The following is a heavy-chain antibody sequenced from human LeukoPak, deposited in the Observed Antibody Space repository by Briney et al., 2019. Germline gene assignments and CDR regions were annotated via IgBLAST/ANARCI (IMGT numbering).Heavy chain of an antibody. CDR3: ARGGGRDSGRENDF. CDR2: ISAYNGNI. CDR1: GYTFRNYG. V-gene: IGHV1-18*01. D-gene: IGHD1-26*01. Sequence: GVSVKVSCTASGYTFRNYGIIWVRQAPGQRLEYMGWISAYNGNINYAQNFQGRVTMTTDTSTNTVYMELRSLRSDDTAMYYCARGGGRDSGRENDFWGQGTLVTVSS. J-gene: IGHJ4*02.